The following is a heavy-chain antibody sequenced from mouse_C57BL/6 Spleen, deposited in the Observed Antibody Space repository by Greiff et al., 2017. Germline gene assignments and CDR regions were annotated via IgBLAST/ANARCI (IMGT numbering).Heavy chain of an antibody. CDR2: ISSKSSNYAT. CDR3: VRGLRGAMDY. J-gene: IGHJ4*01. D-gene: IGHD1-1*01. Sequence: EVQLVESGGGLVQPKGSLKLSCAASGFTFNTSAMHWVRQAPGKGLEWVARISSKSSNYATYYADSVKDRLTISRDDSQSMLYLQMSNLKTEDTALYYGVRGLRGAMDYWGQGTSVTVSS. CDR1: GFTFNTSA. V-gene: IGHV10-3*01.